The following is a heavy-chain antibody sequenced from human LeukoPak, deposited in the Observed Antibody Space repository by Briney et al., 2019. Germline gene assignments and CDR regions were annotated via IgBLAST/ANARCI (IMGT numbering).Heavy chain of an antibody. CDR1: GGSFSNYY. D-gene: IGHD1-7*01. CDR2: INDNGRA. V-gene: IGHV4-34*01. Sequence: SETLSLTCAVYGGSFSNYYWNWIRQPPGKGREWLGEINDNGRANCNPSLMSRVTVSVDTSKNQFSLRLTSVTATDTAVYYCARRWNYGRNYYIDVWGKGATVSVSS. J-gene: IGHJ6*03. CDR3: ARRWNYGRNYYIDV.